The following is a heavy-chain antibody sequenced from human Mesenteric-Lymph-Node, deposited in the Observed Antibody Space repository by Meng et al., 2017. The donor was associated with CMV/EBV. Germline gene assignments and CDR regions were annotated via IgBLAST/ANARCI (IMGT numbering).Heavy chain of an antibody. J-gene: IGHJ4*02. Sequence: GGSLRLSCAASGFTFSSYEMNWVRQAPGKGLEWVSYISSSGSTIYYADSVKGRFTISRDNAKNSLYLQMNSLRAEDTAVYYCARGFGVVPRPFDYWGQGTLVTVSS. D-gene: IGHD3-3*01. CDR3: ARGFGVVPRPFDY. CDR1: GFTFSSYE. V-gene: IGHV3-48*03. CDR2: ISSSGSTI.